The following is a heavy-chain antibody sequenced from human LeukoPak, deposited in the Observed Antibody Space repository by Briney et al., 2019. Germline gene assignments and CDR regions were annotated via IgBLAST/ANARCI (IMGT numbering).Heavy chain of an antibody. D-gene: IGHD3-10*01. Sequence: WETLCLTCTVSGGSISSYYWSWIRQPPGKGLEWIWYIYYGGTANYNPSLKSRVTTSADTSKNQFSLKLSSVTAADTPVYYCARRGFRYYYYIDVWGKG. CDR3: ARRGFRYYYYIDV. CDR2: IYYGGTA. J-gene: IGHJ6*03. CDR1: GGSISSYY. V-gene: IGHV4-59*08.